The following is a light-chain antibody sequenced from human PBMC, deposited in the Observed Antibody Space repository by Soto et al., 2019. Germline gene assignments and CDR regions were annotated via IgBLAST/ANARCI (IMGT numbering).Light chain of an antibody. CDR2: GAS. CDR3: QQYNNPKT. Sequence: TQSPATLSVSPGERATLSCRASQSVSSNLAWYQQKPGQAPRLLIYGASTRATGIPARFSGSGSGTEFTLTISSLQSEDFAVYYCQQYNNPKTFGQGTKVDIK. V-gene: IGKV3-15*01. J-gene: IGKJ1*01. CDR1: QSVSSN.